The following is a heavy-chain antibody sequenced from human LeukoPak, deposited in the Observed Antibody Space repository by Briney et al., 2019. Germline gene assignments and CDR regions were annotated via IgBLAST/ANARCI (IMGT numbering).Heavy chain of an antibody. CDR1: GFTVSSNY. Sequence: PGGSLRPSCAASGFTVSSNYMSWVRQAPGKGLEWVSVIYSGGSTYYADSVKGRFTISRDNSKNTLYLQMNSLRAEDTAVYYCARARPYYYYYMDVWGKGTTVTVSS. CDR2: IYSGGST. J-gene: IGHJ6*03. CDR3: ARARPYYYYYMDV. V-gene: IGHV3-53*05.